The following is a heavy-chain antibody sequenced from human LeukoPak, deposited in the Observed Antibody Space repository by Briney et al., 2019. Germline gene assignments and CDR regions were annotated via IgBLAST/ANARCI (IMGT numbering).Heavy chain of an antibody. Sequence: PSETLSLTCTVSGGSISSYYWSWIRQPPGKGLEWIGYIYYSGSTNYNPSLKSRVTISVDTSKNQFSLKLSSVTAADTAVYYCASGTRRGDAFDIWGRGTMVTVSS. J-gene: IGHJ3*02. CDR3: ASGTRRGDAFDI. CDR1: GGSISSYY. D-gene: IGHD3-10*01. V-gene: IGHV4-59*01. CDR2: IYYSGST.